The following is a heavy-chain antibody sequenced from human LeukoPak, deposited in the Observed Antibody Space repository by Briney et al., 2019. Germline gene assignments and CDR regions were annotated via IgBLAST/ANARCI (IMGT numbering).Heavy chain of an antibody. J-gene: IGHJ4*02. CDR2: LYSGGNT. CDR3: AREKYCTPTDCLHGRFYFDY. V-gene: IGHV3-53*05. D-gene: IGHD2-8*01. Sequence: GGSLRLSCVVSGFTVSSNYMSWVRQAPGKGLEWVPVLYSGGNTYHADSVKGRFTISRDYSKNTLYLQMNSLRAEDTAVYYCAREKYCTPTDCLHGRFYFDYWGQGTLVSVSS. CDR1: GFTVSSNY.